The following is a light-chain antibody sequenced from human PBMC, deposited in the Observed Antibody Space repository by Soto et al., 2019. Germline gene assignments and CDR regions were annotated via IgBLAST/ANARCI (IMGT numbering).Light chain of an antibody. CDR3: QQYGSSQS. V-gene: IGKV3-20*01. CDR1: QTVSSNY. CDR2: GAS. Sequence: EIVLTQSPGTLSLSPGERATLSCRASQTVSSNYLAWYQQKPGQAPRHLTYGASSRATGIPDRFSGSGSGTDFTLTISRLEPEDFAVYYCQQYGSSQSFGQGTKVEIK. J-gene: IGKJ1*01.